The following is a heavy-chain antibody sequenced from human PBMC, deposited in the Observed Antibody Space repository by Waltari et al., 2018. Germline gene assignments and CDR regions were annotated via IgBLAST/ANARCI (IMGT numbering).Heavy chain of an antibody. CDR2: INHIGST. Sequence: QVQLQQWGAGLLKPSETLSLTCAVYGGSFSGYYWSWIRQPPGKGLEWIGEINHIGSTNYNPSLKSRVTISVDTSKNQFSLKLSSVTAADTAVYYCARCVSSVYYYYGMDVWGQGTTVTVSS. CDR1: GGSFSGYY. J-gene: IGHJ6*02. CDR3: ARCVSSVYYYYGMDV. V-gene: IGHV4-34*01. D-gene: IGHD6-6*01.